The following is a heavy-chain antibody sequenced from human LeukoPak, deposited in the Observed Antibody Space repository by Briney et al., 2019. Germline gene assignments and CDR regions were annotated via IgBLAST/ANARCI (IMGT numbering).Heavy chain of an antibody. J-gene: IGHJ3*02. CDR1: GGTFSSYA. D-gene: IGHD3-9*01. V-gene: IGHV1-69*13. CDR2: IIPIFGTA. Sequence: ASVKVSCKASGGTFSSYAISWVRQAPGQGLEWMGGIIPIFGTANYAQKFQGRVTITADESTSTAYMELSSLRSEDTAVYYCARVAGILTGTHDAFDIWGQGTMVTVSS. CDR3: ARVAGILTGTHDAFDI.